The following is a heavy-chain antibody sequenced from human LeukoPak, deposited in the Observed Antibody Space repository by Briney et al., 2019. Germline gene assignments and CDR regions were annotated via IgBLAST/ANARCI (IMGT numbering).Heavy chain of an antibody. CDR1: GFTFSSYW. J-gene: IGHJ4*02. CDR2: INTDETIT. D-gene: IGHD3-22*01. V-gene: IGHV3-74*01. Sequence: QSGGSLRLSCAASGFTFSSYWIHWVRQAPGKGLVWVSRINTDETITTYADSVKGRFTISRDNAKNTLYLQMNSLRAEDTAVYYCARATYYYDSSGYRAVYYFDYWGQGTLVTVSS. CDR3: ARATYYYDSSGYRAVYYFDY.